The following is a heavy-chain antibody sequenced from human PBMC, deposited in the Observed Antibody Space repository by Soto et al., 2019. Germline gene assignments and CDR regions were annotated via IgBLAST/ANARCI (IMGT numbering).Heavy chain of an antibody. V-gene: IGHV3-30*18. Sequence: QVQLVESGGGVVQPGRSLRLSCAASGFTFRDYGMHWVRQAPGKGLEWVALISYDGIKKYYADSVKGRFTISRDNSKKTLYLQMNSLRAEDTAVYYCAKDQGGFDSWGQGTLVTVSS. J-gene: IGHJ4*02. D-gene: IGHD3-16*01. CDR3: AKDQGGFDS. CDR2: ISYDGIKK. CDR1: GFTFRDYG.